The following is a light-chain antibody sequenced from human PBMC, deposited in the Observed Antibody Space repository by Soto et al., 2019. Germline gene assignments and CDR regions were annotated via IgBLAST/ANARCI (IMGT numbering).Light chain of an antibody. V-gene: IGKV1-5*03. CDR3: QQYTNYPWT. CDR1: QGISSW. Sequence: DIQMTQSPSSVSASVGDRVTFTCRASQGISSWLAWYQQKPGKAPNLLIFEASILESGVPSRFSGSGSGTEFTLLISSLQPDDFATYYCQQYTNYPWTFGQGTKVDIK. J-gene: IGKJ1*01. CDR2: EAS.